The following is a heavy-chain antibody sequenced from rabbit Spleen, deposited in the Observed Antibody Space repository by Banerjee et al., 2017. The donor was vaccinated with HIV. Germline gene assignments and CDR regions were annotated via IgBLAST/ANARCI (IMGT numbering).Heavy chain of an antibody. CDR1: GFDFSGDSY. CDR3: ARDTSSSFSSYGMDL. J-gene: IGHJ6*01. CDR2: IDIGSSGFT. Sequence: QSLEESGGGLVKPGASLTLTCKASGFDFSGDSYDSYMCWVRQAPGKGLEWIACIDIGSSGFTYFASWAQGRFTISKTSSTTVTLQMTSLTAADTATYFCARDTSSSFSSYGMDLWGQGPWSPS. D-gene: IGHD1-1*01. V-gene: IGHV1S40*01.